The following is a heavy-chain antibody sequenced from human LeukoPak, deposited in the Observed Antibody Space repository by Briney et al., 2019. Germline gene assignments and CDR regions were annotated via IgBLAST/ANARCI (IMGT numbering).Heavy chain of an antibody. V-gene: IGHV1-18*04. J-gene: IGHJ5*02. Sequence: ASVKVSCKASGYTFTSYGITWVRQAPGQGLEWMGWISAYNGNTNYAQKLQGRVTMTTDTSTSTVYMELSSLRSEDTAVYYCARESITMVRGVIEGFDPWGQGTLVTVSS. CDR3: ARESITMVRGVIEGFDP. CDR2: ISAYNGNT. CDR1: GYTFTSYG. D-gene: IGHD3-10*01.